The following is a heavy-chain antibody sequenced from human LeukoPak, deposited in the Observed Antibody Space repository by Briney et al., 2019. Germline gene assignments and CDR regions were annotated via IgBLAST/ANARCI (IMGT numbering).Heavy chain of an antibody. J-gene: IGHJ3*01. V-gene: IGHV3-15*07. CDR1: GFNFKNAW. D-gene: IGHD1-14*01. CDR2: IKKTHEGGAT. Sequence: GGSLRLSCEASGFNFKNAWMNWLRQAPGKGLEWVGRIKKTHEGGATDCAAPVNGRFTISRDDSKNTLYLQMNSLKTEDTALYYCTTDGMTVYAAFDVWGQGTMVTVSS. CDR3: TTDGMTVYAAFDV.